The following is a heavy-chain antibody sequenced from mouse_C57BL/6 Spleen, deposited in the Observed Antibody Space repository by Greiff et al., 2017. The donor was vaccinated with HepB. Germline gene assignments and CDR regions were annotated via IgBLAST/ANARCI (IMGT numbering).Heavy chain of an antibody. J-gene: IGHJ2*01. CDR3: AREGSSYGDY. CDR1: GYTFTSYW. CDR2: IDPSASYT. V-gene: IGHV1-50*01. Sequence: QVQLQQPGAELVKPGASVKLSCKASGYTFTSYWMQWVKQRPGQGLEWIGEIDPSASYTNYNQKFKGKATLTVDTSSSTAYMQLSSLTSEDSAVYYCAREGSSYGDYWGQGTPLTVSS. D-gene: IGHD1-1*01.